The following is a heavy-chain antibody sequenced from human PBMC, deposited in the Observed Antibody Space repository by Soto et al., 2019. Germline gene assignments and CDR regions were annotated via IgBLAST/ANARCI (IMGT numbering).Heavy chain of an antibody. Sequence: QVQLVESGGGVVQPGASLRLSCTASGFMFSAYAMLWVRQAPGKGLEWVAAMSYDGTNTYYADSLKGRFTISRDNSKKTLFLQMSSLTADDSAVYYCARDPSPYTSGWYGIDFWGLGTLVTVSS. J-gene: IGHJ4*01. CDR3: ARDPSPYTSGWYGIDF. V-gene: IGHV3-30-3*01. CDR1: GFMFSAYA. CDR2: MSYDGTNT. D-gene: IGHD6-19*01.